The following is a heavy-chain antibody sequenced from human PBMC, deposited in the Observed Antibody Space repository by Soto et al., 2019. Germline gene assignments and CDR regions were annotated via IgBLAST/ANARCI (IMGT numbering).Heavy chain of an antibody. J-gene: IGHJ3*02. CDR1: GYTFTSYG. CDR2: ISAYNGNT. Sequence: QVQLVQSGAEVKKPGASVKVSCKASGYTFTSYGISWVRQAPGQGLEWMGWISAYNGNTNYAQKLQGRVTMTTNPATSTAYMDRRSLRSDDTAVYYCASDEGYSSSRDAFDIWCQGTMVTVSS. CDR3: ASDEGYSSSRDAFDI. V-gene: IGHV1-18*01. D-gene: IGHD6-13*01.